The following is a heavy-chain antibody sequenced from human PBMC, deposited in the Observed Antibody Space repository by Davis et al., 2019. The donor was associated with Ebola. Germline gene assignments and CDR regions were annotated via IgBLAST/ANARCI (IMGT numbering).Heavy chain of an antibody. CDR1: GYTFTSYY. V-gene: IGHV1-2*06. Sequence: ASVKVSCKASGYTFTSYYMHWVRQAPGQGPEWMGRNSLNSGGTNYAQKFQGRVTMTRDTSISTAYMELSRLTSDDTAVYYCARGLYGWYYFDYWGQGTLVTVSS. CDR3: ARGLYGWYYFDY. CDR2: NSLNSGGT. D-gene: IGHD6-19*01. J-gene: IGHJ4*02.